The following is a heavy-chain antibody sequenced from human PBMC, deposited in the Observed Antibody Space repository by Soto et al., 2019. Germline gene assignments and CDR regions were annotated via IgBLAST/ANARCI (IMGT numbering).Heavy chain of an antibody. Sequence: QVQLQESGPRLVKSSQTLYLTCTVSGGSINSGDYYWSWIRQSPGKGLEWVGYMYYSGITDYNASFKRQITMSMNTSKNKFSLKLNSVPAADTAVYFGAGCWGGGVAGMDVWGQGTTVTVSS. V-gene: IGHV4-30-4*01. D-gene: IGHD3-16*01. CDR2: MYYSGIT. CDR3: AGCWGGGVAGMDV. J-gene: IGHJ6*02. CDR1: GGSINSGDYY.